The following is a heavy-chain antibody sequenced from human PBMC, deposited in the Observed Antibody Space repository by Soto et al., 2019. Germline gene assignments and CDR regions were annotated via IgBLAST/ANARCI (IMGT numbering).Heavy chain of an antibody. D-gene: IGHD3-22*01. CDR1: GYSFTSYW. V-gene: IGHV5-51*01. Sequence: PGESLKISCKGSGYSFTSYWIGWVRQMPGKGLEWMGIIYPGDSDTRYSPSFQGQVTISADKSISTAYLQWSSLKASDTAMYYCARPAYSPYDSSGYYYPSSMDVWGQGTTVTVSS. CDR3: ARPAYSPYDSSGYYYPSSMDV. J-gene: IGHJ6*02. CDR2: IYPGDSDT.